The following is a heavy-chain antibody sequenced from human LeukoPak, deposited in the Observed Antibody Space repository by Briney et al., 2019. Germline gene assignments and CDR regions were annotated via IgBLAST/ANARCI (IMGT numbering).Heavy chain of an antibody. CDR2: ISGSGGST. D-gene: IGHD6-13*01. CDR3: AKASSSWFHYFDY. CDR1: GSTFSSYA. Sequence: GGSLRLSCAASGSTFSSYAMSWVRQAPGKGLEWVSAISGSGGSTYYADSVKGRFTISRDNSKNTLYLQMNSLRAEDTAVYYCAKASSSWFHYFDYWGQGTLVTVSS. J-gene: IGHJ4*02. V-gene: IGHV3-23*01.